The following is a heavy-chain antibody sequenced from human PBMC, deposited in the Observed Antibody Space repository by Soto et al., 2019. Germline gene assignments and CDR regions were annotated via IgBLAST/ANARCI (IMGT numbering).Heavy chain of an antibody. CDR3: ERIVGARLNDY. CDR2: ISTTGSYT. V-gene: IGHV3-11*05. CDR1: GFTFNDYY. D-gene: IGHD1-26*01. Sequence: QVQLVESGGGLVKPGGSLRLSCAASGFTFNDYYMTWFRQAPGKGLEWVSCISTTGSYTNYADSVKGRFTVSRDNANNSMYLQMNSLRDEDTAVYYFERIVGARLNDYWGQGTLVTVSS. J-gene: IGHJ4*02.